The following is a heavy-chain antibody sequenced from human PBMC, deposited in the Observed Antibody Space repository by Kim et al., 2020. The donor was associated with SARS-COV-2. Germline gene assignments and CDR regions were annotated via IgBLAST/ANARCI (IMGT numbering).Heavy chain of an antibody. Sequence: GGSLRLSCAASGFTFSSYGMHWVRQAPGKGLEWVAVIFYDGTNEYYADSVKGRFTISRDSSKNTLFLQMNSLRAEDTAVYYCAADHAYHYFDLWGRGTLVTVSS. D-gene: IGHD2-2*01. CDR2: IFYDGTNE. J-gene: IGHJ2*01. CDR1: GFTFSSYG. CDR3: AADHAYHYFDL. V-gene: IGHV3-33*01.